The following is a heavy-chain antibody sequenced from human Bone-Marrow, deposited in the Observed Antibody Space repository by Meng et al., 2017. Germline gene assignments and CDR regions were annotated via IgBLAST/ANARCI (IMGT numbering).Heavy chain of an antibody. V-gene: IGHV1-2*06. D-gene: IGHD3-22*01. CDR1: GYTFTGYY. Sequence: GESLKVSCKASGYTFTGYYMHWVRQAPGQGLEWMGRINPNSGGTNYAQKFQGRVTMTRDTSISTAYMELSRLRSDDTAVYYCARGTYYYDSSGQLGSDYWGQGTLVTVSS. CDR3: ARGTYYYDSSGQLGSDY. CDR2: INPNSGGT. J-gene: IGHJ4*02.